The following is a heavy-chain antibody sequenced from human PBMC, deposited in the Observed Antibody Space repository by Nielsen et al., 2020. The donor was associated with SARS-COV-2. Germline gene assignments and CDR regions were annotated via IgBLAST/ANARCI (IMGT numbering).Heavy chain of an antibody. Sequence: GASMKISCAASGFAFSTYWMHWVRQAPGKGLVWVARINNDGSIANYADSVTGRFTISRDNAGNTLYLQMDSLGAEDTAVYYCACRRDGYNYDTFWGQGTLVTVSS. CDR3: ACRRDGYNYDTF. V-gene: IGHV3-74*01. CDR2: INNDGSIA. D-gene: IGHD5-24*01. CDR1: GFAFSTYW. J-gene: IGHJ4*02.